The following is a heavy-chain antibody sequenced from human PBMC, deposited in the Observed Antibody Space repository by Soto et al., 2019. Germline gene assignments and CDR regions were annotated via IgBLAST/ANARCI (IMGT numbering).Heavy chain of an antibody. J-gene: IGHJ6*03. Sequence: QVQLLQSGAEVKKPGASVKVSCKASGYTFTNYGITWVRQAPGQGLEWMGWISAYNGNTHYTMRLLGRVTMTTDTSSSTASMELLKVLCYDTAVEYCGRVRQLLGYYYYYMDVWGKGTTVTVSS. V-gene: IGHV1-18*01. CDR2: ISAYNGNT. D-gene: IGHD6-6*01. CDR1: GYTFTNYG. CDR3: GRVRQLLGYYYYYMDV.